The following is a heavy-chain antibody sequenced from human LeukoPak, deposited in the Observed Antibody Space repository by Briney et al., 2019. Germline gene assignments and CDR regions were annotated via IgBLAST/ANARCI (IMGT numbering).Heavy chain of an antibody. Sequence: ASVKVSCKASGYTFTSYGISWVRQAPGQGLERMGWISAYNGNTNYAQKLQGRVTMTTDTSTSTAYMELRSLRSDDTAVYYCAREGPESVYYYYYMDVWGKGTTVTVSS. V-gene: IGHV1-18*01. CDR2: ISAYNGNT. J-gene: IGHJ6*03. CDR1: GYTFTSYG. CDR3: AREGPESVYYYYYMDV.